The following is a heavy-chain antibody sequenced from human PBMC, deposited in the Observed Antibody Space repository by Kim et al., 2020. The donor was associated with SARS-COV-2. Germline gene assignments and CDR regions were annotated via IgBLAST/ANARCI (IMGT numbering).Heavy chain of an antibody. CDR2: T. CDR3: AKDTGSRSFDY. D-gene: IGHD2-15*01. V-gene: IGHV3-23*01. J-gene: IGHJ4*02. Sequence: TYYADSVTDRFTISRENSKNTLFLQMNSPRAEDTAIYYCAKDTGSRSFDYWGQGTLLTVSS.